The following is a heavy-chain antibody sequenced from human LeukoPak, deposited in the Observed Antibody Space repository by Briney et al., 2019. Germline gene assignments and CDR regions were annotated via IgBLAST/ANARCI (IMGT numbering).Heavy chain of an antibody. CDR2: ISYDGSNK. CDR1: GFTFSNHG. V-gene: IGHV3-30*18. J-gene: IGHJ4*02. D-gene: IGHD6-19*01. CDR3: AKDQLWLGNPFDY. Sequence: GGSLRLSCAASGFTFSNHGMHWVRQAPGKGLEWVAIISYDGSNKYYADSVKGRLTISRDNSKNTLYLQMNSLRAEDTAVYYCAKDQLWLGNPFDYWGQGTLVTISS.